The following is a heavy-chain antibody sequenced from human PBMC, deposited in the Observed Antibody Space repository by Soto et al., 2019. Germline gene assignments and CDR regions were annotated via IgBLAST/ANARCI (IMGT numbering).Heavy chain of an antibody. D-gene: IGHD3-22*01. J-gene: IGHJ4*02. V-gene: IGHV1-46*01. CDR1: GYTFTSYY. CDR2: INPSGGST. CDR3: ARSYDSSGYYFTSPSNYYFDY. Sequence: QVQLVQSGAEVKKPGASVKVSCKASGYTFTSYYMHWVRQAPGQGLEWMGIINPSGGSTSYAQKFQGRVTMTRDTSTSTVYMGLSSLRSEDTAVYYCARSYDSSGYYFTSPSNYYFDYWGQGTLVTVSS.